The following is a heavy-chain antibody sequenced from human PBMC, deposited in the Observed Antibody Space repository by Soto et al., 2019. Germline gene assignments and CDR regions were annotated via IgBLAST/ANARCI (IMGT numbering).Heavy chain of an antibody. CDR1: GASISRTGFH. CDR2: VYESANT. V-gene: IGHV4-39*01. CDR3: SRRGSGHTFDY. D-gene: IGHD3-10*01. Sequence: QVHLQESGPGLVRPSETLSLTCAVSGASISRTGFHWGWIRQPPGQGLEWIGSVYESANTYYNSSLKSRVTISVDTSKNQFSLELKSVTAADTAVYYCSRRGSGHTFDYWGQGTLVTVSS. J-gene: IGHJ4*02.